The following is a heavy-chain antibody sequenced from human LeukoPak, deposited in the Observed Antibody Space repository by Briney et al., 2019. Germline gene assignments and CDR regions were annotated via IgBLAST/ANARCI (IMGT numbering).Heavy chain of an antibody. Sequence: GGSLRLSCAASGFTFSSYAMSWVRQAPGKGLEWVSTISGSGGTTYYVDSVKGRFTISRDNSKNTLYLQMYSLRAEDTAIYYCAKESPHFDYWGQGTLVTVSS. CDR1: GFTFSSYA. V-gene: IGHV3-23*01. CDR2: ISGSGGTT. CDR3: AKESPHFDY. J-gene: IGHJ4*02.